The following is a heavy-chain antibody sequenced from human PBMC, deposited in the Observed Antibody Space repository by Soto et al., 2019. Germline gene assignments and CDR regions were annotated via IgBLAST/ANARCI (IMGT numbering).Heavy chain of an antibody. Sequence: QVQLVDSGGGLVKPGGSLRLSCAASGFTFSDYYMSWIRQAPGKGLEWVSYISSSSSYTNYADSVKGRFTISRDNAKNSLYLQLNTLRAEDTAVYYWARDGRSYYDSSGYYPDYWGQGTLVTVSS. CDR3: ARDGRSYYDSSGYYPDY. J-gene: IGHJ4*02. CDR2: ISSSSSYT. V-gene: IGHV3-11*06. D-gene: IGHD3-22*01. CDR1: GFTFSDYY.